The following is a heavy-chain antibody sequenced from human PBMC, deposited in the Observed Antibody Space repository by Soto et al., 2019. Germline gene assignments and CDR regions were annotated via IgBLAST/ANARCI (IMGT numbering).Heavy chain of an antibody. CDR3: ARSVEGHFAY. D-gene: IGHD6-19*01. Sequence: EVRLVESGGALVQRGGSLTLSCAASGFRFSIYSMNWVRQAPGKGLEWSAYITSDTKTIKYAESVKGRFTISRDNAKNPVYLQMNNLSDEDTAVYYCARSVEGHFAYWGPGTVVTVSS. CDR2: ITSDTKTI. CDR1: GFRFSIYS. J-gene: IGHJ4*02. V-gene: IGHV3-48*02.